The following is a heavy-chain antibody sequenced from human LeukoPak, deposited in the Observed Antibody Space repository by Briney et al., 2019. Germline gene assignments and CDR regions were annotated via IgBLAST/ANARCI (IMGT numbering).Heavy chain of an antibody. J-gene: IGHJ5*02. D-gene: IGHD3-10*01. Sequence: SETLSLTCTVSGGSISDGLYYWGWIRQSPGKGLEWIGSIYYSGITYYNPSLKSRVTIAVDTSRNQFSLKLSSLTAADTTVYYCARHFVYYYGSGTYYPCWFDPWGGGTLVTVSS. V-gene: IGHV4-39*01. CDR3: ARHFVYYYGSGTYYPCWFDP. CDR1: GGSISDGLYY. CDR2: IYYSGIT.